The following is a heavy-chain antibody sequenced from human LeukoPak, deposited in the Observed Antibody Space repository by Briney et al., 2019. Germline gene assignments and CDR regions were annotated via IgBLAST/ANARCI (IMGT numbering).Heavy chain of an antibody. D-gene: IGHD3-22*01. CDR3: ARGVYDSSGYYHY. Sequence: PGGSLRLTCAPSGFTFSTSWMHWVRQAPGKGLVWVSRINTDGNTRDYADSVKGRFTISRDNARNTLYLQMNSLRAEDTAVYYCARGVYDSSGYYHYWGQGTLVTVSS. V-gene: IGHV3-74*01. CDR1: GFTFSTSW. J-gene: IGHJ4*02. CDR2: INTDGNTR.